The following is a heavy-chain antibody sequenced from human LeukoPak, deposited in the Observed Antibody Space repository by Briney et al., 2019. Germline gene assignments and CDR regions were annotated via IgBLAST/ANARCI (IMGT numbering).Heavy chain of an antibody. CDR1: GFSFSSYT. J-gene: IGHJ2*01. CDR3: ARQQGGGYWYFDL. Sequence: PGGSLRLSCAASGFSFSSYTMNWVRQAPGKGLEWVSIISSSSSYIYYADSVKGRFTISRDNSKNTLFLQMNSLRAEDTAVYYCARQQGGGYWYFDLWGRGTLVTVSS. V-gene: IGHV3-21*01. CDR2: ISSSSSYI. D-gene: IGHD6-13*01.